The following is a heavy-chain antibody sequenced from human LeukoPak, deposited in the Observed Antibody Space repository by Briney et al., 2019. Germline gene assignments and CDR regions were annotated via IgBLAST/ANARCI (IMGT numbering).Heavy chain of an antibody. V-gene: IGHV1-69*01. D-gene: IGHD3-10*01. Sequence: SVKVSCKASGGTFSSYAISWVRQAPGQGLEWMGGIIPIFGTANYAQKSQGRVTITADESTSTAYMGLSSLRSEDTAVYYCARGFGRYGSGSYYNVYYGMDVWGKGTTVTVSS. J-gene: IGHJ6*04. CDR3: ARGFGRYGSGSYYNVYYGMDV. CDR2: IIPIFGTA. CDR1: GGTFSSYA.